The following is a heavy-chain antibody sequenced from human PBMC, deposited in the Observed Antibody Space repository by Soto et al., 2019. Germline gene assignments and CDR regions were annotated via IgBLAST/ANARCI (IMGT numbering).Heavy chain of an antibody. V-gene: IGHV4-59*08. CDR3: ARLGGYYQALDS. J-gene: IGHJ4*02. Sequence: SETLSLTCTVSGGSISDYYWSWIRQPPGKGLEWVGYIYYTGSTTYNPSLKSRLTLSVDTSKNQFSLKLRSVSAADTAVYYCARLGGYYQALDSWGQGTVVTVSS. CDR1: GGSISDYY. D-gene: IGHD3-22*01. CDR2: IYYTGST.